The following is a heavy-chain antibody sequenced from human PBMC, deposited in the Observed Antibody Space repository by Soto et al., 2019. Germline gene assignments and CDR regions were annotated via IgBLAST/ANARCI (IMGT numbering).Heavy chain of an antibody. D-gene: IGHD2-8*01. CDR3: VWVYASFGTAHDS. Sequence: EVQLLESGGGLVQPGGSLRLSCAASGFTFSSYAMSWVRQAPGKGLEWVSAISGSGGSTYYADSVKGRFTISRDNSKNTLYLQMNSLRAEDTAVYYCVWVYASFGTAHDSWGQGTLVTVSA. CDR2: ISGSGGST. V-gene: IGHV3-23*01. J-gene: IGHJ4*02. CDR1: GFTFSSYA.